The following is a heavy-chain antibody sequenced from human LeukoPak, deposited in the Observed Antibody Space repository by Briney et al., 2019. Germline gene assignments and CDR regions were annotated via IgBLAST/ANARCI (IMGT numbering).Heavy chain of an antibody. Sequence: GGSLRPSCAASGFTLSSYWMSWVRQAPGKGLEWVANIKQDGSEKYYVDSVKGRFTISRDNAKNSLYLQMNSLRAEDTAVYYCARALYTAMVNNWGQGTLVTVSS. CDR1: GFTLSSYW. CDR3: ARALYTAMVNN. CDR2: IKQDGSEK. J-gene: IGHJ4*02. V-gene: IGHV3-7*01. D-gene: IGHD5-18*01.